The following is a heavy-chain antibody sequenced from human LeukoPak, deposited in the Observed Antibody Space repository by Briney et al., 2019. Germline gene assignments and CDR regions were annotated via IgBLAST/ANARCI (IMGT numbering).Heavy chain of an antibody. CDR2: IDWDDDQ. Sequence: SGPTLVNPTQTLTLTYTFSGFSLSTSGIFLSWIRHPPGKALECLGRIDWDDDQYYSTSLKTRLTISKHTSKNQVVLTMTNMDPVDTATYYCARNYDPFIYYFDSWGQGTLVTVSS. CDR3: ARNYDPFIYYFDS. V-gene: IGHV2-70*11. CDR1: GFSLSTSGIF. D-gene: IGHD3-22*01. J-gene: IGHJ4*02.